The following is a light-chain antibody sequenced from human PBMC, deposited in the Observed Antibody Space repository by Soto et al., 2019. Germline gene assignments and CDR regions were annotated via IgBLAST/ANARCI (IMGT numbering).Light chain of an antibody. Sequence: IVLTQSPATLSLSPGERATLSCRASQSVSSYLAWYQQKPGQAPRFLIYDASNRATGIPARFSGSGSGTDFTLTISSLEPEDFAVYYCQQRSNWPLTFGGGTKVDIK. CDR1: QSVSSY. V-gene: IGKV3-11*01. CDR2: DAS. CDR3: QQRSNWPLT. J-gene: IGKJ4*01.